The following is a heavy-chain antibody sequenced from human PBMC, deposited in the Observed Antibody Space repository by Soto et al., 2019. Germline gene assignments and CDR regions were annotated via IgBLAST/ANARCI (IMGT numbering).Heavy chain of an antibody. CDR1: GGSFSGYY. D-gene: IGHD6-13*01. J-gene: IGHJ6*02. V-gene: IGHV4-34*01. CDR2: INHSGST. CDR3: ARGRGSSSWYGNKAYYYYGMDV. Sequence: PSETLSLTCAVYGGSFSGYYWSWIRQPPGKGLEWIGEINHSGSTNYNPSLKSRVTISVDTSKNQFSLKLSSVTAADTAVYYCARGRGSSSWYGNKAYYYYGMDVWGQGTTVTVSS.